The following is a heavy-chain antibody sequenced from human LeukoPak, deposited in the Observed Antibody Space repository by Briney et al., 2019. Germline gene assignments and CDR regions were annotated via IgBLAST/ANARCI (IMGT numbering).Heavy chain of an antibody. J-gene: IGHJ4*02. CDR3: ARLADYGNYGPREYLDF. CDR1: GFTFSRYE. Sequence: GGSLRLSCAASGFTFSRYEMNWVRQAPGKGLEWVSYIGSSGSTMYYADSVKGRFTISRDNAKTSLYLQMNSLRAEDTAVYYCARLADYGNYGPREYLDFWGQGTLVTVSS. D-gene: IGHD4-11*01. CDR2: IGSSGSTM. V-gene: IGHV3-48*03.